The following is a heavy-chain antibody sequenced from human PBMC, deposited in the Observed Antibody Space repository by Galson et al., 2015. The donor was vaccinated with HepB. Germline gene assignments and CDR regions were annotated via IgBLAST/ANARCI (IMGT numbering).Heavy chain of an antibody. CDR3: TLVSYGFLGFDY. D-gene: IGHD5-18*01. Sequence: SLRLSCAASGFTFSGSAMHWVRQASGKGLEWVGRIRSKANSYATAYAASVKGRFTISRDDSKNTAYLQMNSLKTEDTAVYYCTLVSYGFLGFDYWGQGTLVTVSS. J-gene: IGHJ4*02. CDR1: GFTFSGSA. CDR2: IRSKANSYAT. V-gene: IGHV3-73*01.